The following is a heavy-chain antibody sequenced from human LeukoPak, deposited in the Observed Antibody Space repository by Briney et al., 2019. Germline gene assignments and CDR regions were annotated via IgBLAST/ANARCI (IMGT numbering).Heavy chain of an antibody. CDR2: MNPNSGNT. D-gene: IGHD6-6*01. J-gene: IGHJ4*02. CDR3: ARDAAYSSSSGVYYFDY. CDR1: GYTFTSYD. Sequence: ASVKVSCKASGYTFTSYDINWVRQATGQGLEWMGWMNPNSGNTGYAQKFQGRVTMTRNTSISTAYMELSSLRSEDTAVYYCARDAAYSSSSGVYYFDYWGQGTLVTVSS. V-gene: IGHV1-8*01.